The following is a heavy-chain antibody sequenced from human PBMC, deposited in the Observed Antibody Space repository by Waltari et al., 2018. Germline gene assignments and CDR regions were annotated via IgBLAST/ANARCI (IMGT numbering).Heavy chain of an antibody. CDR1: GLIISDYA. Sequence: EVQLVESGGALVQPGGSLKLSCAASGLIISDYAIHWVRQASGKGRECVGRIRSRFKGDATAYGESVQGRFTISRDDSKNTVYLEMNSLKTDDTAVYYCIRPFEMGIDWGQGTLVTVSS. J-gene: IGHJ4*02. D-gene: IGHD7-27*01. V-gene: IGHV3-73*01. CDR2: IRSRFKGDAT. CDR3: IRPFEMGID.